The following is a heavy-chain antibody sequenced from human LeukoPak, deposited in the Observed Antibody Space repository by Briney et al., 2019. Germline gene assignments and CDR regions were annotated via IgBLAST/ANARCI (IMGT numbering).Heavy chain of an antibody. V-gene: IGHV7-4-1*02. Sequence: ASVKVSCKASGYTFTGYYMHWVRQAPGQGLEWLGWINTNSGKATYAQGFTGRFVFSLDTSVSTAYLQISSLKAEDTAVYYCARDRDFGDYFYWYFDLWGRGTLVTVSS. CDR1: GYTFTGYY. J-gene: IGHJ2*01. CDR2: INTNSGKA. CDR3: ARDRDFGDYFYWYFDL. D-gene: IGHD4-17*01.